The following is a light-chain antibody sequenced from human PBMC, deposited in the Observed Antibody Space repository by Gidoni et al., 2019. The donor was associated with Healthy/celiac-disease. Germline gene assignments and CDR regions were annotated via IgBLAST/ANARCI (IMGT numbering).Light chain of an antibody. J-gene: IGKJ3*01. CDR3: QQSYSTPIT. V-gene: IGKV1-39*01. CDR1: QSISSY. CDR2: AAS. Sequence: IQITQSPSSLSASVGDRVTITCRASQSISSYLNWYQQKPGKAPKLLIYAASSWQSGVPSRFSGSGSGTDFTLTISSLQPEDFATYYCQQSYSTPITFGPGTKVDIK.